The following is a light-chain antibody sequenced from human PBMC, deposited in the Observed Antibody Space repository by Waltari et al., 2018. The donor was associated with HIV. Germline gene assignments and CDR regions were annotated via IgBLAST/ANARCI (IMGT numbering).Light chain of an antibody. CDR2: VAP. J-gene: IGKJ1*01. CDR1: QDMTSH. CDR3: QQSYSTPWT. V-gene: IGKV1-39*01. Sequence: IQLTQSPFLLSASVGDSFTVTCRATQDMTSHLGWSQQKPGEAAKVLIYVAPTLQSGVPSWFSGIASGTDFTLTISSLQPEDCATYYCQQSYSTPWTFGQGTKVEI.